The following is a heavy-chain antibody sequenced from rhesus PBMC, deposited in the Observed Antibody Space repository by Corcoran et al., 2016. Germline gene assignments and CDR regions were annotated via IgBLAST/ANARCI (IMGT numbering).Heavy chain of an antibody. CDR2: INPYSGNT. D-gene: IGHD1-44*01. Sequence: QVQLVQSGAEVKKPGSSVKVSCKASGSTFTDYYIHWVRQAPRQGLEWMGRINPYSGNTKYAQKFQGRVTVTRETSTSTAYMERSSLRSEDTAVYYCTRSAGRDWYFDLWGPGTPITISS. V-gene: IGHV1S2*01. CDR1: GSTFTDYY. J-gene: IGHJ2*01. CDR3: TRSAGRDWYFDL.